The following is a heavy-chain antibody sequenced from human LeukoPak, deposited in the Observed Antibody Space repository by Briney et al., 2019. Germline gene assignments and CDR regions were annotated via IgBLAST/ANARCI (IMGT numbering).Heavy chain of an antibody. V-gene: IGHV3-30*09. D-gene: IGHD3-22*01. CDR2: VSYDGGSE. CDR3: ASNFYDAGGYYYRTPVQY. CDR1: RFTFTTFSDYV. Sequence: PGKSLRLSCAASRFTFTTFSDYVMHWARQAPGKGLEWVAAVSYDGGSEYYADSVKGRFAVSRDNSKNTLYLQMRSLRPEDTAVYYCASNFYDAGGYYYRTPVQYWGQGTPVTVSS. J-gene: IGHJ4*02.